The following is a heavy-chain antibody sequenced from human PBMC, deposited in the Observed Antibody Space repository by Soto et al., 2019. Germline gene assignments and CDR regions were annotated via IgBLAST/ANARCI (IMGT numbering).Heavy chain of an antibody. CDR3: ARLHGSLQWLRGDYFDY. J-gene: IGHJ4*02. Sequence: EVQLVQSGAEVKKPGESLKISCKGSGYSFTSYWIGWVCQMPGKGLEWMGIIYPGDSDTRYSPSFQGQVTISADKSISTAYLQWSSLKASDTAMYYCARLHGSLQWLRGDYFDYWGQGTLVTVSS. CDR2: IYPGDSDT. V-gene: IGHV5-51*03. D-gene: IGHD6-19*01. CDR1: GYSFTSYW.